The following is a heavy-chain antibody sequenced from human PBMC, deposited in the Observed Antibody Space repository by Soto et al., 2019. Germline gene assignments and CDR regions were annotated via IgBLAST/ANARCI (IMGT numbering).Heavy chain of an antibody. CDR3: ARVSRDGQQLAANDY. Sequence: QVQLQESGPGLVKPSGTLSLTCAVSGGSISSSNWWSWVRQPPGKGLEWIGEIYHSGSTNYIPSLKSRVTISVDKSKNQFSLKLNSVTAADTAVYYCARVSRDGQQLAANDYWGQGTLVTVSS. CDR2: IYHSGST. J-gene: IGHJ4*02. CDR1: GGSISSSNW. D-gene: IGHD6-13*01. V-gene: IGHV4-4*02.